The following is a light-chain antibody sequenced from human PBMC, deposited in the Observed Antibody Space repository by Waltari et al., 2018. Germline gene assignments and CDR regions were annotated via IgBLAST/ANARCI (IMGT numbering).Light chain of an antibody. CDR3: ATWDDSLSGRV. V-gene: IGLV1-44*01. CDR1: TSNIGTNT. CDR2: ANY. J-gene: IGLJ3*02. Sequence: QSVLTQPPSTSGTPGQTVTISCSVSTSNIGTNTVTWYQLLPGTAPKTVIFANYHRPSGVPDRFSASKSGTSASLVISGLRSEDEADYFCATWDDSLSGRVFGGGTKVTVL.